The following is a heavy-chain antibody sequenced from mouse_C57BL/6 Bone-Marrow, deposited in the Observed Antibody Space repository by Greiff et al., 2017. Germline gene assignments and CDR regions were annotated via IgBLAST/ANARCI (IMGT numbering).Heavy chain of an antibody. CDR3: AHYGSSYAWFAY. D-gene: IGHD1-1*01. J-gene: IGHJ3*01. CDR1: GYTFTSYW. V-gene: IGHV1-7*01. Sequence: VQLQESGAGLAKPGASVKLSCKASGYTFTSYWMHWVKQRPGQGLEWIGYINPSSGYTKYNQKVKDKATLTADKSSSTAYMQLSSLTYEDSAVYYCAHYGSSYAWFAYWGQGTLVTVSA. CDR2: INPSSGYT.